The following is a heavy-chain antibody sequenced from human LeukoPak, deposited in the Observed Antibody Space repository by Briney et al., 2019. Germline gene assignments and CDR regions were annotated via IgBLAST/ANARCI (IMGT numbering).Heavy chain of an antibody. Sequence: ASVKVSCKASGGTFSSYAISWVRQAPGQGLEWMGGIIPIFGTANYAQKLQGRVTITTDESTSTAYMELSSLRSEDTAVYYCASPYYDILTGYYEMGYYFDYWGQGTLVTVSS. CDR2: IIPIFGTA. V-gene: IGHV1-69*05. CDR3: ASPYYDILTGYYEMGYYFDY. D-gene: IGHD3-9*01. J-gene: IGHJ4*02. CDR1: GGTFSSYA.